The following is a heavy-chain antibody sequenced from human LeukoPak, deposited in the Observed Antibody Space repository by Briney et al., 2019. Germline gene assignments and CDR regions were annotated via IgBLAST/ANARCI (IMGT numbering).Heavy chain of an antibody. CDR3: AKCLSRELPWYYIDY. D-gene: IGHD1-26*01. Sequence: GGSLRLSCAASGFTFSSYAMSWVRQAPGKGLEWVWAINGSGGSTYYADSVKGRYTISRDNSKNTLYLQMNSLRAEDTAVYYCAKCLSRELPWYYIDYWGQGTLVTVSS. CDR1: GFTFSSYA. CDR2: INGSGGST. J-gene: IGHJ4*02. V-gene: IGHV3-23*01.